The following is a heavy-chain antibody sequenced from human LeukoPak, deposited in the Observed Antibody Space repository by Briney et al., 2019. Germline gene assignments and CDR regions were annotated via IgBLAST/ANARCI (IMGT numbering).Heavy chain of an antibody. CDR3: ARVPDTAMAYYFDY. Sequence: GASVKVSCKASGYTFTGYYTHWVRQAPGQELEWMGWINPNSGGTNYAQKFQGRVTMTRDTSISIAYMELSRLRSDDTAVYYCARVPDTAMAYYFDYWGQGTLVTVSS. V-gene: IGHV1-2*02. CDR1: GYTFTGYY. J-gene: IGHJ4*02. CDR2: INPNSGGT. D-gene: IGHD5-18*01.